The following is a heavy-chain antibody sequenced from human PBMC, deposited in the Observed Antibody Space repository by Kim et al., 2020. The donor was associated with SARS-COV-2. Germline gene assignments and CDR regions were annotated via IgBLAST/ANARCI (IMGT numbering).Heavy chain of an antibody. J-gene: IGHJ4*02. V-gene: IGHV4-59*01. CDR3: ARDLLLTGFDY. CDR1: GGSISSYY. D-gene: IGHD3-9*01. CDR2: IYYSGST. Sequence: SETLSLTCTVSGGSISSYYWSWIRQPPGKGLEWIGYIYYSGSTNYNPSLKSRVTISVDTSKNQFSLKLSSVTAADTAVYYCARDLLLTGFDYWGQGTLVT.